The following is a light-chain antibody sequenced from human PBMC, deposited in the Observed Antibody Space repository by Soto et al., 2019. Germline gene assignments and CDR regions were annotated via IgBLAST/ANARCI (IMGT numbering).Light chain of an antibody. CDR1: SSDLAIYNY. V-gene: IGLV2-14*01. J-gene: IGLJ1*01. Sequence: QSVLTQPAYVSGFPGQSITMSCTGTSSDLAIYNYVSWYQQQPGKAPKLMIYQVTNRPSGVSNRFSGSRSGNTASLTISGLQAEDEADYYCSSYTDSSNYVFGTGTKVNVL. CDR3: SSYTDSSNYV. CDR2: QVT.